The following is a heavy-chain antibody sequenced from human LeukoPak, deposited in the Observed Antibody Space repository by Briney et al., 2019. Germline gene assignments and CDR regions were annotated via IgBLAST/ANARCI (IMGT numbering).Heavy chain of an antibody. D-gene: IGHD3-10*01. J-gene: IGHJ4*02. CDR2: ISANGGAT. Sequence: GGSLRLSCAASGFTFSNFAMSWVRQAPGKGLECVSLISANGGATYYADSVKGRFTISRGNSKSTLYLQMNSLRADDTAVYYCAKASGSPYYFDYWGQGTLVTVSS. V-gene: IGHV3-23*01. CDR3: AKASGSPYYFDY. CDR1: GFTFSNFA.